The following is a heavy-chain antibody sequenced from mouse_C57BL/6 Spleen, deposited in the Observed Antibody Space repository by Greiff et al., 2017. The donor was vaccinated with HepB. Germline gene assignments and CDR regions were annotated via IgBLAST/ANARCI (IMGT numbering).Heavy chain of an antibody. J-gene: IGHJ2*01. CDR2: IHPSDSVT. V-gene: IGHV1-74*01. Sequence: QVHVKQSGAELVKPGASVKVSCKASGYTFTSYWMHWVKQRPGQGLEWIGRIHPSDSVTNYNQKFKGKATLTVDKSSSTAYMQLSSLTSEDSAVYYCAIRANWDYWGQGTTLTVSS. CDR3: AIRANWDY. D-gene: IGHD4-1*01. CDR1: GYTFTSYW.